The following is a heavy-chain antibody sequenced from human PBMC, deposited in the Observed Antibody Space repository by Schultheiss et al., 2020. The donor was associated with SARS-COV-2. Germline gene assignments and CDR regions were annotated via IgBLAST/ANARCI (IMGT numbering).Heavy chain of an antibody. CDR3: ARDMHHTSSWYRVIDP. CDR1: GASISDSNYY. Sequence: SETLSLTCTVSGASISDSNYYWAWIRQPPGKGLEWIGSIYYSTNTYYNPSLEGRVSISVDTSKKQFSLKLSSVTAADTAVYYCARDMHHTSSWYRVIDPWGPGTLVTVSS. V-gene: IGHV4-39*07. J-gene: IGHJ5*02. CDR2: IYYSTNT. D-gene: IGHD6-13*01.